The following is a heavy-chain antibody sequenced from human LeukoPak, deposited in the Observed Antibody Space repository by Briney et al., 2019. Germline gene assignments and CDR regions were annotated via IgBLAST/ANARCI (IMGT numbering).Heavy chain of an antibody. D-gene: IGHD3-9*01. CDR2: MFYTGST. CDR1: GGSISSYY. J-gene: IGHJ5*02. Sequence: SETLSLTCTVSGGSISSYYRTWIRQPPGKGLEWIGYMFYTGSTDYNPSLKSRVTMSIDTSKNQFSLKLSSVTAADTAVYYCARVNPHFDTLTENWFDPWGQGTLVTVSS. V-gene: IGHV4-59*01. CDR3: ARVNPHFDTLTENWFDP.